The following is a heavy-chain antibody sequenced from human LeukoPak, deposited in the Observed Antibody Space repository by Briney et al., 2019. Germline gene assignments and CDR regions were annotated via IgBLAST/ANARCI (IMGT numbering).Heavy chain of an antibody. CDR2: ISYDGSNK. V-gene: IGHV3-30-3*01. CDR3: ARPLHYYGSGSSLNY. J-gene: IGHJ4*02. CDR1: GFTFSSYA. D-gene: IGHD3-10*01. Sequence: GRSLRLSCAASGFTFSSYAMHWVRQAPGKGLEWVAVISYDGSNKYYADSAKGRFTISRDNSKNTLYLQMNSLRAEDTAVYYCARPLHYYGSGSSLNYWGQGTLVTVSS.